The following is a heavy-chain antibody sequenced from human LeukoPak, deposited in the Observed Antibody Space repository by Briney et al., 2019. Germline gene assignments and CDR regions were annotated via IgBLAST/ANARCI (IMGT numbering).Heavy chain of an antibody. CDR3: ARVDVGIERELHWFDP. D-gene: IGHD1-26*01. J-gene: IGHJ5*02. CDR2: TYYRSKWYN. CDR1: GDSVSRNSAA. V-gene: IGHV6-1*01. Sequence: SQTLSLTCAISGDSVSRNSAAWNWIRQSPSRGLEWLGRTYYRSKWYNDYAVSVKSRITINPDTSKNQLSLQLNSVTPEDTAVYYCARVDVGIERELHWFDPWGQGTLVTVSS.